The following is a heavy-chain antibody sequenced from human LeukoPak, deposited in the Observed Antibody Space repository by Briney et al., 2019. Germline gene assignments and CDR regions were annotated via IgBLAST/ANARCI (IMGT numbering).Heavy chain of an antibody. CDR2: IYYSGST. Sequence: SETLSLTCTVSGGSISSGGYYWSWIRQHPGKGLEGIGYIYYSGSTYYNPSLKSRVTISVDTSKNQFSLKLSSVTAADTAVYYCARGYCSSTSCRATHFDYWGQGTLVTVSS. CDR3: ARGYCSSTSCRATHFDY. D-gene: IGHD2-2*01. CDR1: GGSISSGGYY. J-gene: IGHJ4*02. V-gene: IGHV4-31*03.